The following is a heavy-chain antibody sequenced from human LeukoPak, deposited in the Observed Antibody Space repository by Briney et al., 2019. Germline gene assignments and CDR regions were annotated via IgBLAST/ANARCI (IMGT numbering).Heavy chain of an antibody. CDR1: GYTFTGYY. J-gene: IGHJ5*02. Sequence: RASVKVSCKASGYTFTGYYMHWVRQAPGQGLEWMGWISPNSGDTDIAQKFQGRVTMTRDTSIATSYMEVDSLTSDDTAVYYCARESACGTTNCLAPADWLDPWGQGTLVIVSS. V-gene: IGHV1-2*02. CDR3: ARESACGTTNCLAPADWLDP. D-gene: IGHD2-2*01. CDR2: ISPNSGDT.